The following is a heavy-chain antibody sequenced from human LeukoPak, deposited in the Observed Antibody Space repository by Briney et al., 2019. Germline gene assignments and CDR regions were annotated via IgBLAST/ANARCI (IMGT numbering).Heavy chain of an antibody. CDR1: GGSIGTNY. CDR3: ARSDTHHIHSSSWHFDY. V-gene: IGHV4-59*01. J-gene: IGHJ4*02. Sequence: PSETLSLTCSVSGGSIGTNYWSWIRQVPGKGLEWIGYSSYSGSSNYNPSLKSRVTISVDTSKTQFSLHLNSVTAADTAVYYCARSDTHHIHSSSWHFDYWGQGTLVTVSS. D-gene: IGHD6-13*01. CDR2: SSYSGSS.